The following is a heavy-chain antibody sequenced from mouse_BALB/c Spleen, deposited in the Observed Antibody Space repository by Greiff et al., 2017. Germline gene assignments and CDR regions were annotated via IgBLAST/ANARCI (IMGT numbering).Heavy chain of an antibody. V-gene: IGHV2-2*02. CDR2: IWSGGST. D-gene: IGHD1-1*01. CDR1: GFSLTSYG. J-gene: IGHJ2*01. CDR3: ARNQNYCGRSPFAY. Sequence: QVQLKQSGPGLVQPSQSLSITCTVSGFSLTSYGVHWVRQSPGKGLEWLGVIWSGGSTDYNAAFISRLSISKDNSKSQVFFKMNSLQANDTAIYYCARNQNYCGRSPFAYWGQGTTLTVSA.